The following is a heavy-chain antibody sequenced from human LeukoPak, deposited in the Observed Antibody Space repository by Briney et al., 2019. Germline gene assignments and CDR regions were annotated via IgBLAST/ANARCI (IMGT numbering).Heavy chain of an antibody. V-gene: IGHV5-10-1*01. CDR2: IDLSDSYT. CDR1: GYTFITYL. Sequence: GESRNISCKGSGYTFITYLISWVRQMPGKGLEWMGRIDLSDSYTNYSPSCQGHVTISADNSISTCYLKWSSLKASDTAMYFCARQSEGTWFDPWGQGTLVTVSS. D-gene: IGHD1-1*01. J-gene: IGHJ5*02. CDR3: ARQSEGTWFDP.